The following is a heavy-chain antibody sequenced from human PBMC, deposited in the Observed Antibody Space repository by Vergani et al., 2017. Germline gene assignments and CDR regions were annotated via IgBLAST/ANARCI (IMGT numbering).Heavy chain of an antibody. V-gene: IGHV4-59*11. CDR3: ARQWGGVDTAMVLDY. J-gene: IGHJ4*02. CDR2: IYYSGST. CDR1: GGSISSHY. D-gene: IGHD5-18*01. Sequence: QVQLQESGPGLVKPSETLSLTCTVSGGSISSHYWSWIRQPPGKGLEWIGYIYYSGSTNYNPSLKSRVTISVDTSKNQFSLKLSSVTAADTAVYYCARQWGGVDTAMVLDYWGQGTLVTVSS.